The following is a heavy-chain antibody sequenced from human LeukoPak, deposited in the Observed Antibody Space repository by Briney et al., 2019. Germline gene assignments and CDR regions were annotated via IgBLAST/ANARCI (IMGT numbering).Heavy chain of an antibody. CDR1: GGSISSGSYY. CDR2: YIYTSGST. D-gene: IGHD4-23*01. J-gene: IGHJ6*03. V-gene: IGHV4-61*02. Sequence: PSETLSLTCTVSGGSISSGSYYWSWIRQPAGKGLEWIGRIYIYTSGSTNYNPSLKSRVTISVDTSKNQFSLRLSSVTAADTAVYYCARGRGGNPHYYYYMDVWSKGTTVTVSS. CDR3: ARGRGGNPHYYYYMDV.